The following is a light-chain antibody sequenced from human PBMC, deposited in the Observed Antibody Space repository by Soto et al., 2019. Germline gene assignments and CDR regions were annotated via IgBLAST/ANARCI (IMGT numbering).Light chain of an antibody. CDR2: WAS. CDR3: HQYYSSPFT. J-gene: IGKJ3*01. Sequence: DIVMTQSPDSLAVSLGERATINCKSSQSVLYSSNNKNYLAWYQQKPGQPPKLLIHWASTRESGVPDRCSGSGSGTDFTLTISSLQAEDVAVYYCHQYYSSPFTFGPGTKVDIK. V-gene: IGKV4-1*01. CDR1: QSVLYSSNNKNY.